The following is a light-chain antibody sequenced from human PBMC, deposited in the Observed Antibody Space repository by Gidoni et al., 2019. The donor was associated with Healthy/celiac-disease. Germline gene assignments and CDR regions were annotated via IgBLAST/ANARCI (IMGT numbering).Light chain of an antibody. CDR1: QDISNY. CDR3: QHYDNLPQT. V-gene: IGKV1-33*01. J-gene: IGKJ3*01. Sequence: DIQMTQSPSSLSASVGDRVTITCQASQDISNYLNWYQQKPGQAPKLLIYDSSNLETGVPSRFSGSGSGTDFTFTISSLQPEDIATYYCQHYDNLPQTFGPGTKVDIK. CDR2: DSS.